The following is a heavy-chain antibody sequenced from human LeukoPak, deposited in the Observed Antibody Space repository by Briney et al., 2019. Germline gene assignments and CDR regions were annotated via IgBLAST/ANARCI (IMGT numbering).Heavy chain of an antibody. V-gene: IGHV3-64*01. J-gene: IGHJ4*02. D-gene: IGHD1-7*01. Sequence: GGSLRLSCAASGFTFSSYAMHWVRQAPGKGLEYASAISSNGGSTYYANSVKGRFTISRDNSKNTLYLQMGSLRAEDMAVYYCARGRGTTNLDYFDYWGQGTLVTVSS. CDR1: GFTFSSYA. CDR2: ISSNGGST. CDR3: ARGRGTTNLDYFDY.